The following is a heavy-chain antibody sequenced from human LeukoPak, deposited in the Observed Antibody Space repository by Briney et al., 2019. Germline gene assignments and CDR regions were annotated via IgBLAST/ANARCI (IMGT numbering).Heavy chain of an antibody. Sequence: QPGGSLRLSCAASGFTFSSYEMNWVRQAPGKGLEWVAVISYDGSNKYYADSVKGRFTISRDNSKNTLYLQVNSLRAEDTAVYYCARAMDYYHSSGYYDAYYFDYWGQGTLVTVSS. V-gene: IGHV3-30-3*01. CDR3: ARAMDYYHSSGYYDAYYFDY. J-gene: IGHJ4*02. D-gene: IGHD3-22*01. CDR2: ISYDGSNK. CDR1: GFTFSSYE.